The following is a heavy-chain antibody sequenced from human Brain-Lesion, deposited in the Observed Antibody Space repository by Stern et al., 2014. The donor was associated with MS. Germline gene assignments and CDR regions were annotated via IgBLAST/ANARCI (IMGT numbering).Heavy chain of an antibody. CDR3: AEGGSYGFVY. Sequence: QLVESGAELKKPGSSLKVSCPASGNTFTTRYLPWVRQAPGQALEWLGWITPFTGNNNYAQNFQDRVTITMDRSMSTACMDLSSLRSDDTAIYFCAEGGSYGFVYWGQGTLVTVSS. CDR1: GNTFTTRY. CDR2: ITPFTGNN. J-gene: IGHJ4*02. D-gene: IGHD4-17*01. V-gene: IGHV1-45*02.